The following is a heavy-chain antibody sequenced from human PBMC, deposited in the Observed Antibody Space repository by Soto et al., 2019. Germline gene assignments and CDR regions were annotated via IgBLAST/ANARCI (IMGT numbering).Heavy chain of an antibody. D-gene: IGHD1-20*01. Sequence: SETLSLTCSVSGGSISSADYFWTLIRQSPGKGVEWMVYIFHSGTTDYNPSLYGLLIILTESSKNQFSLRLSSVIPAVSSVYCCAAEPYHPKARKVLGGQGTLVNVSS. CDR3: AAEPYHPKARKVL. CDR1: GGSISSADYF. J-gene: IGHJ4*02. CDR2: IFHSGTT. V-gene: IGHV4-30-4*01.